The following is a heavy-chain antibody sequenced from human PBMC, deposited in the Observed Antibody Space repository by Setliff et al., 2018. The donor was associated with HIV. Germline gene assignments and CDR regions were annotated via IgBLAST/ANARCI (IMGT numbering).Heavy chain of an antibody. J-gene: IGHJ3*02. CDR3: AGMRITIFGVPGGDNAFDI. V-gene: IGHV1-18*01. CDR2: ISAYNGNT. D-gene: IGHD3-3*01. Sequence: ASVKVSCKASGYTFTSYGISWVRQAPGQGLEWMGWISAYNGNTNYAQKLQGRVTMTTDTSTSTAYMELRSLGSDDTAVYYCAGMRITIFGVPGGDNAFDIWGQGTMVTVSS. CDR1: GYTFTSYG.